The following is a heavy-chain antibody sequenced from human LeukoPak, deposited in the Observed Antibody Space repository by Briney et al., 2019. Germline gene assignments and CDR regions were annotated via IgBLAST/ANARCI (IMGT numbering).Heavy chain of an antibody. J-gene: IGHJ4*02. D-gene: IGHD1-1*01. CDR2: VNPSGGST. CDR3: ARDRGTTGTTGVYFDY. CDR1: GYTFTSSY. V-gene: IGHV1-46*01. Sequence: ASVKVSCKASGYTFTSSYMHWVRQAPGQGLEWMGIVNPSGGSTSYAQKFQGRVTMTRDTSTSTVYMELSSLRSEDTAVYYCARDRGTTGTTGVYFDYWGQGTLVTVSS.